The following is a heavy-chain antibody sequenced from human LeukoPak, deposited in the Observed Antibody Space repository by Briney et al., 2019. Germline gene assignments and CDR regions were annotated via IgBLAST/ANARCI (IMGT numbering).Heavy chain of an antibody. CDR3: VRHDYVSGTPPN. CDR2: IYYSGTT. Sequence: SETLSLTCTVSGGSVGSSSYYWGWIRQPPGQGLEWIGTIYYSGTTYYNPSLRSRLTISVDTSKNQFSLKLSSVTAADTAVYYCVRHDYVSGTPPNWGQGTLVTVSS. CDR1: GGSVGSSSYY. J-gene: IGHJ4*02. D-gene: IGHD3-16*01. V-gene: IGHV4-39*01.